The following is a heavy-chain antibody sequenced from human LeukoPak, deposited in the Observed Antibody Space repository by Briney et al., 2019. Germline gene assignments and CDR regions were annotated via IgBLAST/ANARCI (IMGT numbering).Heavy chain of an antibody. CDR3: ARHVPPTVTSERDYYYYGMDV. CDR2: IYYSGST. CDR1: GGSIGSYY. V-gene: IGHV4-59*08. D-gene: IGHD4-17*01. Sequence: PSETLSLTCTVSGGSIGSYYWSWIRQPPGKGLEWIGYIYYSGSTNYSPSLKSRVTISVDTSKNQFSLKLSSVTAADTAVYYCARHVPPTVTSERDYYYYGMDVWGQGTTVTVSS. J-gene: IGHJ6*02.